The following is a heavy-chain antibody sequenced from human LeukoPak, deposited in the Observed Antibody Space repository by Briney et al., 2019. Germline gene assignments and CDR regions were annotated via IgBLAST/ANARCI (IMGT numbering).Heavy chain of an antibody. CDR2: IYYSGST. CDR3: ARDAPLYGAAAVIY. V-gene: IGHV4-30-4*08. J-gene: IGHJ4*02. CDR1: GGSISSGDYY. Sequence: SETLSLTCTVSGGSISSGDYYWSWIRQPPGKGLEWIGYIYYSGSTYYNPSLKSRVTISVDTSKNQFSLKLYSVTAADTAVYYCARDAPLYGAAAVIYWGQGTLVTVSS. D-gene: IGHD6-13*01.